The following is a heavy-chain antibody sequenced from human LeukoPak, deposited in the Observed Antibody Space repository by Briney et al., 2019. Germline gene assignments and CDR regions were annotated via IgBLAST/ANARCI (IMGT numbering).Heavy chain of an antibody. D-gene: IGHD3-3*01. J-gene: IGHJ5*02. CDR2: INPNSGGT. CDR1: GYTFTGYY. CDR3: AGDPTVITSSRITIFGVVKSPHNWFDP. V-gene: IGHV1-2*02. Sequence: ASVKVSCKASGYTFTGYYMHWVRQAPGQGLEWMGWINPNSGGTNYAQKFQGRVTMTRDTSTSTVYMELSSLRSEDTAIYFCAGDPTVITSSRITIFGVVKSPHNWFDPWGQGTLVTVSS.